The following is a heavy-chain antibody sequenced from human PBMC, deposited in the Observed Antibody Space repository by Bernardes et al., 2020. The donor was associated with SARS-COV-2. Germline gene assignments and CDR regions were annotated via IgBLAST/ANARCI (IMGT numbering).Heavy chain of an antibody. D-gene: IGHD1-7*01. CDR1: GFTFSSSA. CDR3: TRGLELELITWFDY. J-gene: IGHJ4*02. V-gene: IGHV3-30-3*01. Sequence: GSSLRLCCTASGFTFSSSAMHWVRQAPGKGTEWVAVITNDGSIKYYTDSVKGRFTISRDNSKNTLYLLMNSLRTDDTAVYYCTRGLELELITWFDYWGQGTLVTVSS. CDR2: ITNDGSIK.